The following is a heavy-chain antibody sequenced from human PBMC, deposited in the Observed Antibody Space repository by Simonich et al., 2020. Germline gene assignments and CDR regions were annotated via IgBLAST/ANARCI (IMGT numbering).Heavy chain of an antibody. CDR1: GFTFSSYS. D-gene: IGHD6-19*01. J-gene: IGHJ6*02. CDR3: ARWIAVAGTGAYGMDV. V-gene: IGHV3-21*01. CDR2: ISSSSSYI. Sequence: EVQLVESGGGLVKPEGSLRLSCAASGFTFSSYSMNWVRQAPGKGLEWVSSISSSSSYISYADSVKGRFTISRDNAKNSLYLQVNSLRAEDTAVYYCARWIAVAGTGAYGMDVWGQGTTVTVSS.